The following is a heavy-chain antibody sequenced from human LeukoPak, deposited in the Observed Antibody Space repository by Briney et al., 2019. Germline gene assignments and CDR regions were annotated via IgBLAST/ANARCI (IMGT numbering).Heavy chain of an antibody. CDR3: ARGPGCISTSCPYYFDY. Sequence: ASVKVSCKASGYTFTNYDINWVRQATGQGLEWMGWMNPNSGNAGYAQKFQGRVTITRNTSISTAYMELSSLRSEGTAVYYCARGPGCISTSCPYYFDYWGQGTVVTVSS. V-gene: IGHV1-8*03. CDR1: GYTFTNYD. D-gene: IGHD2-2*01. J-gene: IGHJ4*02. CDR2: MNPNSGNA.